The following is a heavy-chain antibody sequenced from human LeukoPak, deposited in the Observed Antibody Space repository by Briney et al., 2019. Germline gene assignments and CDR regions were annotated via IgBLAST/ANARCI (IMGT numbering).Heavy chain of an antibody. V-gene: IGHV4-31*03. J-gene: IGHJ4*02. CDR3: ARAPVDYDSSGYYDFDY. Sequence: PSETLSLTCTVSGGSISSGGYYWSWIRQHPGKGLEWIGYIYYSGSTYYNPSLKSRVTISVDTSKNQFSLKLSSVTAADTAVYYCARAPVDYDSSGYYDFDYWGQGTLVTVSS. CDR1: GGSISSGGYY. CDR2: IYYSGST. D-gene: IGHD3-22*01.